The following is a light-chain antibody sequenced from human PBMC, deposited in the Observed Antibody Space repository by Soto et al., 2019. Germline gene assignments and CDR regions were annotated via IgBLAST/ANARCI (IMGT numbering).Light chain of an antibody. Sequence: QSVLTQPRSVSGSPGQSVTISCTGTSSDVGGYNYVSWYQQHPDKAPEVMIYDVTKRPSGVPDRFSGSKSGNTASLTISGLQAEDEADYYCCSYAGSYIYVFGTGTKVTGL. CDR3: CSYAGSYIYV. V-gene: IGLV2-11*01. CDR2: DVT. CDR1: SSDVGGYNY. J-gene: IGLJ1*01.